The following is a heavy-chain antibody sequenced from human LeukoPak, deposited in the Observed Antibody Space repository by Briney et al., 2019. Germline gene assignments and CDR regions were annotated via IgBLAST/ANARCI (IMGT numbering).Heavy chain of an antibody. J-gene: IGHJ5*02. V-gene: IGHV3-23*01. CDR3: ARAPGVDYGDYGWFDP. CDR2: ISGSGGST. CDR1: GFTFSSYG. D-gene: IGHD4-17*01. Sequence: SGGTLRLSCAASGFTFSSYGMSWVRQAPGKGLEWVSAISGSGGSTYYADSVRGRFTISRDNSKNTLYLQMNSLRAEDTAVYYCARAPGVDYGDYGWFDPWGQGTLVTVSS.